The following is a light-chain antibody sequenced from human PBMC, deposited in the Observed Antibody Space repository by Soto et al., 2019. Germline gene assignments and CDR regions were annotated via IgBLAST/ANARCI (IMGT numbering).Light chain of an antibody. J-gene: IGLJ1*01. CDR3: CSYETSSTYV. Sequence: QSALTQPASVSGSPGQSITISCTGTSSDVGSYNLVSWYQHHPGKTPKLMIYEGSRRPSGVSNRFSASKSGNTASLTTSGLQAEDEAEYYCCSYETSSTYVFGSGTKVTVL. CDR2: EGS. CDR1: SSDVGSYNL. V-gene: IGLV2-23*01.